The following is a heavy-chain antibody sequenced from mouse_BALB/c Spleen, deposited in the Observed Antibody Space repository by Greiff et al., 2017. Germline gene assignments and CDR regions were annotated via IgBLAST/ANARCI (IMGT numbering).Heavy chain of an antibody. J-gene: IGHJ4*01. CDR3: ARGRAYYRYDNYAMDY. Sequence: EVKLVESGGDLVKPGGSLKLSCAASGFTFSSYAMSWVRQTPEKRLEWVASISSGGSTYYPDSVKGRFTISRDNARNILYLQMSSLRSEDTAMYYCARGRAYYRYDNYAMDYWGQGTSVTVSS. V-gene: IGHV5-6-5*01. CDR1: GFTFSSYA. CDR2: ISSGGST. D-gene: IGHD2-14*01.